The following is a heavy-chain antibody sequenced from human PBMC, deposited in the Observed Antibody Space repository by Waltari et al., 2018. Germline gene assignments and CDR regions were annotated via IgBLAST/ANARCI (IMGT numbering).Heavy chain of an antibody. CDR3: ARSMDSGYDYPFDY. D-gene: IGHD5-12*01. V-gene: IGHV1-8*01. Sequence: QVQLVQSGAEVKKPGASVKVSCKASGYTFTSYDINWVRRATGQGLEWMGWMNPNSGNTGYAQKFQGRVTMTRNTSISTAYMELSSLRSEDTAVYYCARSMDSGYDYPFDYWGQGTLVTVSS. CDR2: MNPNSGNT. CDR1: GYTFTSYD. J-gene: IGHJ4*02.